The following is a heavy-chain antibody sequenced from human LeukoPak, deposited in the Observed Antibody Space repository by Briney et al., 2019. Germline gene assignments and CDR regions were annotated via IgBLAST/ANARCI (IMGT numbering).Heavy chain of an antibody. V-gene: IGHV4-34*01. CDR2: INHSGST. CDR1: GRSFSGYF. Sequence: SETLSLTCAVYGRSFSGYFWSWIRQPPGKGLEWIGEINHSGSTNYNPSLKSRVTMSVDTSKNQFSLKLTSVTAADTAVYYCANKKGLAPWGQGTLVTVST. J-gene: IGHJ5*02. CDR3: ANKKGLAP.